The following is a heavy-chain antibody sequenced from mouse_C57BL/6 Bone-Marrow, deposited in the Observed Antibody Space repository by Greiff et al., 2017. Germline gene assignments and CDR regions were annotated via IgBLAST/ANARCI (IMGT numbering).Heavy chain of an antibody. CDR3: ARRSMDD. J-gene: IGHJ4*01. V-gene: IGHV5-9*01. Sequence: EVQLVESGGGLVKPGGSLKLSCAASGFTFSSYTMSWVRQTPGKRLEWVATISGGGGNPYYPDSVKGRFTISRETAKNTLYLQMSSLRSEDRALYYCARRSMDDWGQGTSVTVSS. CDR1: GFTFSSYT. CDR2: ISGGGGNP.